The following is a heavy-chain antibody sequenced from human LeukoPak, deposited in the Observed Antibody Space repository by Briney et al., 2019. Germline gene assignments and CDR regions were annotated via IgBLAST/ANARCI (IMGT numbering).Heavy chain of an antibody. J-gene: IGHJ4*02. CDR1: GGTFSSYA. CDR3: ARVPRSGSFYFDY. Sequence: ASVKVSCKASGGTFSSYAISWVRQAPGQGLEWMGGIIPIFGTANYAQKFQGRVTITTDESTSTAYMELSSLRSEDTAVYYCARVPRSGSFYFDYWGQGTLVTVSS. CDR2: IIPIFGTA. V-gene: IGHV1-69*05. D-gene: IGHD1-26*01.